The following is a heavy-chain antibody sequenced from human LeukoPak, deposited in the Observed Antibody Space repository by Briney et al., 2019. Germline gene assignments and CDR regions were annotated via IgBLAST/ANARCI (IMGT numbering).Heavy chain of an antibody. CDR3: ARIRITMVRGAVDY. CDR2: IYTSGST. CDR1: GGSLSGYY. Sequence: SETLSLTCGVYGGSLSGYYWSWIRQPAGKGLEWIGRIYTSGSTNYNPSLKSRVTMSVDTSKNQFSLKLSSVTAADTAVYYCARIRITMVRGAVDYWGQGTLVTVSS. V-gene: IGHV4-59*10. D-gene: IGHD3-10*01. J-gene: IGHJ4*02.